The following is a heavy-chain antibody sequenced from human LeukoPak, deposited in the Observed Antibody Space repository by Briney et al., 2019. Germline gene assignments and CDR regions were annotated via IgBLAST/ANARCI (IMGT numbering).Heavy chain of an antibody. CDR1: GGSISSGDYY. D-gene: IGHD2-15*01. Sequence: SETLSLTCTVSGGSISSGDYYWSWTRQPPGKGLEWIGYIYYSGSTYYNPSLKSRVTISVDTSKNQFSLKLSSVTAADTAVYYCARADCSGGSCPFDYWGQGTLVTVSS. J-gene: IGHJ4*02. CDR3: ARADCSGGSCPFDY. CDR2: IYYSGST. V-gene: IGHV4-30-4*01.